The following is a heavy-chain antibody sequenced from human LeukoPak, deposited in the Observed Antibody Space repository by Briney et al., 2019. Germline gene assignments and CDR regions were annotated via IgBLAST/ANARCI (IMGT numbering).Heavy chain of an antibody. V-gene: IGHV1-69*05. CDR3: ARDGRGYSYGVDYYFDY. Sequence: AASVKVSCKVSGGTFSSYAISWVRQAPGQGLEWMGGIIPIVGTTNYAQKFQGRVTITTDESTRTAYKELSSLRSEDTAVYYCARDGRGYSYGVDYYFDYWGQGTLVTVPS. D-gene: IGHD5-18*01. CDR1: GGTFSSYA. CDR2: IIPIVGTT. J-gene: IGHJ4*02.